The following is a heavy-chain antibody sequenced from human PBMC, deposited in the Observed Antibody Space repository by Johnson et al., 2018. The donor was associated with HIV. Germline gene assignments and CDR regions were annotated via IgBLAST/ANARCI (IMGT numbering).Heavy chain of an antibody. CDR3: ARGLNYYDSSGDYWVDRCDDAFDI. J-gene: IGHJ3*02. Sequence: VQLVESGGGLVQPGGSLRLSCAVSGFTFRSYWMTWVRQAPGKGLEWVTNIKQDGSEKYYVDSVKGRFTISRDNAKNSLYLQMNSLRAEDTAVYYCARGLNYYDSSGDYWVDRCDDAFDIWGQGTMVTVSS. V-gene: IGHV3-7*01. CDR2: IKQDGSEK. CDR1: GFTFRSYW. D-gene: IGHD3-22*01.